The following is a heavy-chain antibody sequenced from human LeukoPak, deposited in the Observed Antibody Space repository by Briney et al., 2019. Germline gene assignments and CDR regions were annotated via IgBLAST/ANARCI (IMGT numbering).Heavy chain of an antibody. CDR3: ARVLHYGSGSYLYNYYMDV. CDR2: IYNSGST. CDR1: GGSISSYY. V-gene: IGHV4-59*01. D-gene: IGHD3-10*01. J-gene: IGHJ6*03. Sequence: SETLSLTCTVSGGSISSYYWIRQPPGKGLEWIGYIYNSGSTNSNPSLKGRVTISVDTSKNQFSLELSSVTAADTAVYYCARVLHYGSGSYLYNYYMDVWGKGTTVTVSS.